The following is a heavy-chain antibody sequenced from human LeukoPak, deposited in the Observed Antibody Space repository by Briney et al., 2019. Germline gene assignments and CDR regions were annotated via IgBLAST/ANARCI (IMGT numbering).Heavy chain of an antibody. V-gene: IGHV3-7*04. J-gene: IGHJ4*02. CDR2: IKQDGSEK. CDR3: ARGLIAVAGSDPYYFDY. CDR1: GFTFSSYW. Sequence: GGSLRLSCAASGFTFSSYWMSWVRQAPGKGLEWVANIKQDGSEKYYVDSVKGRFTISRDNAKNSLYLQMNSLRAEDTAVYYCARGLIAVAGSDPYYFDYWGQGTLVTVSS. D-gene: IGHD6-19*01.